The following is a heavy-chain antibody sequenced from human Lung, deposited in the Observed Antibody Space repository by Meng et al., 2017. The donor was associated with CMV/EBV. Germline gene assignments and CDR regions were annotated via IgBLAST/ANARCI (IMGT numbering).Heavy chain of an antibody. Sequence: SXTXSLXCTVSGDSVGSGAYYWSWIRQPPGKGLEWIGYTYSTRGIFYNPSLKSRLIISLDTSKNQFSLQLKSVTAADAAVYYCARMVTGGYYFDYWGQGSXVNGAS. CDR3: ARMVTGGYYFDY. D-gene: IGHD2-21*02. J-gene: IGHJ4*01. CDR2: TYSTRGI. V-gene: IGHV4-30-4*02. CDR1: GDSVGSGAYY.